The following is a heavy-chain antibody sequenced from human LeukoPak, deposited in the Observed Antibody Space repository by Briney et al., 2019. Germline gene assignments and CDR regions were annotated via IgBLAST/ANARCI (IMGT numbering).Heavy chain of an antibody. CDR2: ISWNNGIL. V-gene: IGHV3-9*01. D-gene: IGHD3-10*01. CDR1: GFTFEDFA. Sequence: PGGSLRLSCAASGFTFEDFAMHWVRQAPGKGLEWVSGISWNNGILGYADSVRGRFTISRDNPKNLLYLQMNSLRDEDTAFYYCAVGSTPSSFDSAAYSFGGQGALVTVSS. CDR3: AVGSTPSSFDSAAYSF. J-gene: IGHJ4*02.